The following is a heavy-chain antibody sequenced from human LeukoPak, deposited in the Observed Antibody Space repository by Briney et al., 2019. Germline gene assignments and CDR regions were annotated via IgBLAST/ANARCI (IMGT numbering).Heavy chain of an antibody. CDR1: GRPISNYY. V-gene: IGHV4-59*01. D-gene: IGHD2-2*01. CDR3: ARAKVVPDAPTGFDD. J-gene: IGHJ4*01. Sequence: PAETLSLTCTVWGRPISNYYWRWIRPPPGKGLGWIGYNYYSGNTKHNPSLKVRVTISVGTSKTHFSRKLSFVTAADTAVYYCARAKVVPDAPTGFDDWGQGTLVTVSS. CDR2: NYYSGNT.